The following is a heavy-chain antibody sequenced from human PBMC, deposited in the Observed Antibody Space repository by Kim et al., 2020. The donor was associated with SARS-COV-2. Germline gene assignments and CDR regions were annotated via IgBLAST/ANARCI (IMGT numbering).Heavy chain of an antibody. Sequence: SETLSLTCAVYGGSFSGYYWSWIRQPPGKGLEWIGEINHSGSTNYNPSLKSRVTISVDTSKNQFSLKLSSVTAADTAVYYCARGRSYDFWSGYYTTDAFDIWGQGTMVTVSS. D-gene: IGHD3-3*01. CDR2: INHSGST. CDR1: GGSFSGYY. J-gene: IGHJ3*02. CDR3: ARGRSYDFWSGYYTTDAFDI. V-gene: IGHV4-34*01.